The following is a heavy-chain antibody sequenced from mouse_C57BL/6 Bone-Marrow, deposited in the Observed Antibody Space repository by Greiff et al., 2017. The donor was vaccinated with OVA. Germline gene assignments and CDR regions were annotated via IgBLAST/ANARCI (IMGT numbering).Heavy chain of an antibody. D-gene: IGHD1-1*01. CDR2: ISNGGGST. CDR3: ARGVGAY. V-gene: IGHV5-12*01. J-gene: IGHJ3*01. Sequence: EVKLMESGGGLVQPGGSLKLSCAASGFTFSDYYMYWVRQTPEKRLEWVAYISNGGGSTYYPDTVKGRFTISRDNAKNTLYLQMRRLKSEDTAMYYCARGVGAYWGQGTLVTVSA. CDR1: GFTFSDYY.